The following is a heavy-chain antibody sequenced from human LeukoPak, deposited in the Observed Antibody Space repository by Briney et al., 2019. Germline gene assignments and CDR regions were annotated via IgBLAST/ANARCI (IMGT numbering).Heavy chain of an antibody. J-gene: IGHJ4*02. D-gene: IGHD5-24*01. Sequence: AGTLSLTCAVSGGSISSSHWWTWVRQPPGKGLEWVGEIYHSGSTTYNPSLNSRVTMSVDKSKNQFSLSLNSVTAADTAVYYCGRESLRDGYNLVGYVDNWGQGTLVTVSS. CDR3: GRESLRDGYNLVGYVDN. V-gene: IGHV4-4*02. CDR2: IYHSGST. CDR1: GGSISSSHW.